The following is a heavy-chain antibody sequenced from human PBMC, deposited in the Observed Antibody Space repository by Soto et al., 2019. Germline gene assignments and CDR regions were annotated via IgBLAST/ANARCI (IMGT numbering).Heavy chain of an antibody. CDR3: ARGPYSSGPYHY. CDR2: INHSGST. CDR1: GGSFSGYY. V-gene: IGHV4-34*01. Sequence: QVHLQLWGAGLLKPSETLSLTCAVYGGSFSGYYWSWIRQPPGKGLEWIGEINHSGSTNYNPSLRSRPTMSVDTSKNQFSLRLSSVTAADTAVYYCARGPYSSGPYHYWGQGTLVTVSS. J-gene: IGHJ4*02. D-gene: IGHD6-19*01.